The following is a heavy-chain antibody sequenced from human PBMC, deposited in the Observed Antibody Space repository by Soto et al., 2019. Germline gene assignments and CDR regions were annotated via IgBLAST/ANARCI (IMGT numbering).Heavy chain of an antibody. CDR1: GASITTSTYY. D-gene: IGHD3-10*01. CDR3: AISLERVRGPVDY. CDR2: MYYSGST. Sequence: SETLSLTCTFSGASITTSTYYWGWIRQPPGKGLEWIGSMYYSGSTYYNPSLKSRVTVSVDTSRNQFSLRLSSVTAADTAVYYCAISLERVRGPVDYWGQGTLVTVSS. V-gene: IGHV4-39*01. J-gene: IGHJ4*02.